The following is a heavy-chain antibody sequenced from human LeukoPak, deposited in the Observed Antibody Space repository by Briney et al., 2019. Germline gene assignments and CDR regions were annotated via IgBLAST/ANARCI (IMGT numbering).Heavy chain of an antibody. Sequence: PGGSLRLLCAASGFTFSSYAMSWVRQAPGKGLEWVSAISGSGGSTYYADSVKGRFTISRDNSKNTLYLQMNSLRAEDTAVYYCAKDSKYVVVTAIPGAFDIWGQGTMVTASS. V-gene: IGHV3-23*01. CDR1: GFTFSSYA. CDR3: AKDSKYVVVTAIPGAFDI. D-gene: IGHD2-21*02. CDR2: ISGSGGST. J-gene: IGHJ3*02.